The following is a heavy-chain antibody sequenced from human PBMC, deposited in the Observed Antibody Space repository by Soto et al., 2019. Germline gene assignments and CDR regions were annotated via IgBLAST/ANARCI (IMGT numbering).Heavy chain of an antibody. V-gene: IGHV4-34*01. Sequence: PSETLSLTCAVYGGSFSGYYWSWIRQPPGKGLEWIGEINHSGSTNYNPSLKSRVTISVDTSKNQSPLKLSSVTAADTAVYYCARGRANYYGSGSYYNDYWGQGTLVTVSS. CDR3: ARGRANYYGSGSYYNDY. D-gene: IGHD3-10*01. CDR2: INHSGST. J-gene: IGHJ4*02. CDR1: GGSFSGYY.